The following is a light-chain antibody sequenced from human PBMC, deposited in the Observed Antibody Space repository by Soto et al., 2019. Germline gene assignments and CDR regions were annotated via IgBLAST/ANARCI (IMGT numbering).Light chain of an antibody. Sequence: QSVLTQPASVSGSPGQSITISCTGTSSDVGGYNYVSWYQHHPGKAPKLIIYDVTSRPSGVSIRFSGSKSDNTASLTISGLQPEAEADYHCSSYTTSNTRQIVFGTGTKVTVL. CDR1: SSDVGGYNY. CDR2: DVT. J-gene: IGLJ1*01. V-gene: IGLV2-14*03. CDR3: SSYTTSNTRQIV.